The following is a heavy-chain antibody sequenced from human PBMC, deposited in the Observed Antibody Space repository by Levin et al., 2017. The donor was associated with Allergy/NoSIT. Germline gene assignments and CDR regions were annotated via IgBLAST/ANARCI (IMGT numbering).Heavy chain of an antibody. V-gene: IGHV4-59*01. CDR3: ARARRYYFDY. Sequence: SETLSLTCTVSGGSISSYYWSWIRQPPGKGLEWIGYIYYSGSTNYNPSLKSRVTISVDTSKNQFSLKLSSVTAADTAVYYCARARRYYFDYWGQGTLVTVSS. CDR1: GGSISSYY. J-gene: IGHJ4*02. CDR2: IYYSGST.